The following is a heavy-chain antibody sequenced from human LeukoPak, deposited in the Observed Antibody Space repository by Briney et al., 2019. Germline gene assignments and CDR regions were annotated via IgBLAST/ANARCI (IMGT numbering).Heavy chain of an antibody. CDR3: ARGAGVAVASTRYYYMDV. Sequence: PSETLSLTCAVYGGSFSGYYWSWIRQPPGKGLEWIGYIYYSGSTNYNPSLKSRVTISVDTSKNQFSLKLNSVTAADTAVYYCARGAGVAVASTRYYYMDVWGKGTTVTVSS. J-gene: IGHJ6*03. CDR1: GGSFSGYY. CDR2: IYYSGST. V-gene: IGHV4-59*01. D-gene: IGHD6-19*01.